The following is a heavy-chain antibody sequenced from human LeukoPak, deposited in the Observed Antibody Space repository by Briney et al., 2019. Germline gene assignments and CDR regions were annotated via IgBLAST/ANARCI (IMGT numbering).Heavy chain of an antibody. J-gene: IGHJ5*02. Sequence: SETLSLTCAVYGGSFSGYYWSWIRQSLGKGLEWIGEINHSGNTKYNPSLEGRVTISVDTSKNQFSLKLSSVTAADTAVYYCARGGGVPWGQGTLVTVSS. V-gene: IGHV4-34*01. CDR1: GGSFSGYY. CDR3: ARGGGVP. D-gene: IGHD3-16*01. CDR2: INHSGNT.